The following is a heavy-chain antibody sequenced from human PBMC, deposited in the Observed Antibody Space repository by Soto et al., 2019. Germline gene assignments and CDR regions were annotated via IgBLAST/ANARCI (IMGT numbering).Heavy chain of an antibody. CDR2: IYHSGST. Sequence: QLQLQESGSGLVKPSQTLSLTCAVSGGSISSGGYSWSWIRQPPGKGLEWIGYIYHSGSTYYNPSLKSRVTIGVDSPNNQFSLKLSSVTAADTAVYYCARGLPFGRWGQGTLVPVSS. J-gene: IGHJ4*02. V-gene: IGHV4-30-2*01. CDR3: ARGLPFGR. CDR1: GGSISSGGYS. D-gene: IGHD3-3*01.